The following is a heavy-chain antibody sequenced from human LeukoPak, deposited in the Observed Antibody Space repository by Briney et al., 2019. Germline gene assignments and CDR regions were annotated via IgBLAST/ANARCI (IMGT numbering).Heavy chain of an antibody. CDR2: ISYDGSNK. J-gene: IGHJ4*02. CDR3: AKVPGSTDFDY. Sequence: GGSLRLSCAASGFTFSHYGIHWVRQAPGKGLEWVAVISYDGSNKYYADSVKGRFTISRDNSKNTLYLQMNSLRAEDTAVYYCAKVPGSTDFDYWGQGTLVTVSS. D-gene: IGHD3-10*01. CDR1: GFTFSHYG. V-gene: IGHV3-30*18.